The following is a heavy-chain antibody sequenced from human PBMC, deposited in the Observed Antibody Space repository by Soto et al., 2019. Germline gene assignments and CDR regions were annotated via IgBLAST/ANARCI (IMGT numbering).Heavy chain of an antibody. CDR1: GGSISSGGYH. CDR2: IYYSGST. V-gene: IGHV4-31*03. J-gene: IGHJ5*02. D-gene: IGHD3-10*01. CDR3: ARARVLWFGELLTVDWFDP. Sequence: QVQLQESGPGLVKPSQTLSLTCTVSGGSISSGGYHWSWIRQHPGKGLEWIGNIYYSGSTYYNPSLKSRVTISVDTSKSQFSLNLTSVTAGDTAVYYCARARVLWFGELLTVDWFDPWGQGTVVTVSS.